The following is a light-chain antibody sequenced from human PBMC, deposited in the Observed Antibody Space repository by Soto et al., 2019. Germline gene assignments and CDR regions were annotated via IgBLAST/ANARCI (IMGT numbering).Light chain of an antibody. Sequence: EIQMTQSPSTLSGSLGDRSTSTGLASQTISSWLAWYQQKPGKANKLLIYKASTLKSGVPSRFRGSGSGTEFTITISSLQPDDFANYYCQHYNSYSEAVGQGTKVEIK. J-gene: IGKJ1*01. CDR1: QTISSW. CDR2: KAS. CDR3: QHYNSYSEA. V-gene: IGKV1-5*03.